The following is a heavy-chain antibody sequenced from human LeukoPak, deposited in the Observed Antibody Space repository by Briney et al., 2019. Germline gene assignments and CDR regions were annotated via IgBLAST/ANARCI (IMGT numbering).Heavy chain of an antibody. CDR3: AREQRGYSGYDPTPQFDY. CDR2: IYYSGST. J-gene: IGHJ4*02. CDR1: GGSISSSSYY. V-gene: IGHV4-39*07. D-gene: IGHD5-12*01. Sequence: PSETLSLTCTVSGGSISSSSYYWGWIRQPPGKGLEWIGSIYYSGSTYYNPSLKSRVTISVDTSKNQFSLKLSSVTAADTAVYYCAREQRGYSGYDPTPQFDYWGQGTLVTVSS.